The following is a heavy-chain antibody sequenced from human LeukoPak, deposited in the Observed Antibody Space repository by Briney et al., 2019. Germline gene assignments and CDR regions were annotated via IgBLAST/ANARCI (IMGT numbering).Heavy chain of an antibody. V-gene: IGHV3-23*01. CDR1: GFTFSRHA. D-gene: IGHD3/OR15-3a*01. J-gene: IGHJ3*02. CDR2: INSSGGST. Sequence: GGSLRLSCAASGFTFSRHAMNWARQAPGKGLEWVSGINSSGGSTYYTDSVKGRFTISRDNFRKTASLQMSSLKTEDTGLYFCAREGSGLVIHAFDIWGQGTMVTVSS. CDR3: AREGSGLVIHAFDI.